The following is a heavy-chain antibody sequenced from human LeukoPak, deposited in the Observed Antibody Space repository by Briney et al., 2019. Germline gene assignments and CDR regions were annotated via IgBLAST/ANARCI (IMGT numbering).Heavy chain of an antibody. J-gene: IGHJ5*01. CDR1: GDSISAYY. D-gene: IGHD5-12*01. CDR2: IHASGST. CDR3: ARGMSAAYDYNWFDS. V-gene: IGHV4-4*07. Sequence: SETLSLTSTVPGDSISAYYWSSIRQPAGRGLEWIGRIHASGSTRYNPSLKSRVTMSVDTSKNQFSLKLTSVTAADTALYFCARGMSAAYDYNWFDSWGQGTLVTVSS.